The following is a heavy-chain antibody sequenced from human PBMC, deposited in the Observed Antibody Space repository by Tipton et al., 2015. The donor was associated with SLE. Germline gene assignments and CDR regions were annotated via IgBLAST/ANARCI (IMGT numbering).Heavy chain of an antibody. Sequence: SLRLSCVPSGFTLNNYWMHWVRQVPGKGLVWVSRSNPDGTLTTYADSVKGRFTISRDNAKNSMFLQMNSLRAEDTAIYYCTRGLGDVWGHGTLVAVSS. J-gene: IGHJ2*01. CDR1: GFTLNNYW. CDR2: SNPDGTLT. V-gene: IGHV3-74*03. CDR3: TRGLGDV. D-gene: IGHD1-26*01.